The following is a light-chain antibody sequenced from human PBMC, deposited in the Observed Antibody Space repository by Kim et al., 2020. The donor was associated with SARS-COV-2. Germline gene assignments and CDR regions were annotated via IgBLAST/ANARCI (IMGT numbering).Light chain of an antibody. J-gene: IGKJ5*01. Sequence: LYPGERATRSCRASQRVSSNLAWYQQKPGPAPRLLIYDASNRAPGIPARFSGSGSGTDFSLTISSLEFEDSAVYYCQQRSDWPITFGQGTRLEIK. CDR2: DAS. CDR3: QQRSDWPIT. CDR1: QRVSSN. V-gene: IGKV3-11*01.